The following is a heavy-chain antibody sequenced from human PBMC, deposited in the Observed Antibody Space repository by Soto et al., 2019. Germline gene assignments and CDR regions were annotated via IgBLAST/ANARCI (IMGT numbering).Heavy chain of an antibody. Sequence: SETLSLTCTVSVGSISSYYWSWIRQRPGKGLECIGYIYYSGSTNYNPSLKSRVTISVDTSKNQFSLKLSSVTAADTAVYYCARGGYGGTFDYWGQGTLLTVSS. CDR2: IYYSGST. D-gene: IGHD4-17*01. J-gene: IGHJ4*02. V-gene: IGHV4-59*01. CDR1: VGSISSYY. CDR3: ARGGYGGTFDY.